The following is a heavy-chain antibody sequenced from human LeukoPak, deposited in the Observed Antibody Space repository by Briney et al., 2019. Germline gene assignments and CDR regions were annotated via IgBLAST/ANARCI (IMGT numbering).Heavy chain of an antibody. CDR1: VGTFSNYA. V-gene: IGHV1-69*04. CDR3: ARDLESSGWYWGHAFDI. J-gene: IGHJ3*02. Sequence: ASVTVSFLSSVGTFSNYAISWVRQAPGQGLEWMGRIIPILGIANYAQKFQGRVTITADKSTSTAYMELSSLRSEDTAVYYCARDLESSGWYWGHAFDIWGQGTMVTVSS. D-gene: IGHD6-19*01. CDR2: IIPILGIA.